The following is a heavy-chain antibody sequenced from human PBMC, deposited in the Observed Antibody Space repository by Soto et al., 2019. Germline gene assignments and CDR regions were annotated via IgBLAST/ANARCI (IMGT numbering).Heavy chain of an antibody. Sequence: QVQLQQWGAGLLKPSETLSLTCAVYGGSFSGYYWSWIRQPPGKGLEWIGEINHSGSTNYNPSLKSRVTISVDTSRTPFSLKLTPVPAADTAVYYCASGLFTMVRGVIIKRGWFDPWGQGTLVTVSS. CDR2: INHSGST. V-gene: IGHV4-34*01. CDR3: ASGLFTMVRGVIIKRGWFDP. J-gene: IGHJ5*02. CDR1: GGSFSGYY. D-gene: IGHD3-10*01.